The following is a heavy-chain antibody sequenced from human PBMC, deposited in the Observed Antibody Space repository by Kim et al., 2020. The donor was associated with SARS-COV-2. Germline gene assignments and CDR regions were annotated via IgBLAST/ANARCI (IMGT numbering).Heavy chain of an antibody. CDR1: GGTFSSYA. CDR2: IIPIFGTA. CDR3: GGLPTKYCSSTSCYLSGIDY. Sequence: SVKVSCKASGGTFSSYAISWVRQAPGQGLEWMGGIIPIFGTANYAQKFQGRVTITADESTSTAYMELSSLRSEDTAVYYCGGLPTKYCSSTSCYLSGIDYWGQGTLVTVSS. D-gene: IGHD2-2*01. V-gene: IGHV1-69*13. J-gene: IGHJ4*02.